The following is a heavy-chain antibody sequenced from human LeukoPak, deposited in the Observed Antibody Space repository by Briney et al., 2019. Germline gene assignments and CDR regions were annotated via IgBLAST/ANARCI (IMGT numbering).Heavy chain of an antibody. D-gene: IGHD2-2*01. J-gene: IGHJ4*02. CDR3: ATQLYCSSTSCYGDHFDY. Sequence: SETLSLTCTVSGGSISSYYWGWIRQPPGKGLEWIGSIYYSGSTYYNPSLKSRVTISVDTSKNQFSLKLSSVTAADTAVYYCATQLYCSSTSCYGDHFDYWGQGTLVTVSS. V-gene: IGHV4-39*01. CDR1: GGSISSYY. CDR2: IYYSGST.